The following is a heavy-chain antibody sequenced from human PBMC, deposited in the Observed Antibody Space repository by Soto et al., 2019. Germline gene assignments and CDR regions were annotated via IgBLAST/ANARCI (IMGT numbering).Heavy chain of an antibody. V-gene: IGHV1-69*02. CDR2: IIPMVGMS. CDR1: GDTFNFYT. Sequence: QVQLVQSGAEVKKPGSSVKVSCKASGDTFNFYTFSWVRQAPGQGLEWMGRIIPMVGMSNYAQKFQGRVTFMSDRXTNTTYMQLSSLRSEDTALYYCATSYGSGSRPFDYWGQGTPVTVSS. CDR3: ATSYGSGSRPFDY. J-gene: IGHJ4*02. D-gene: IGHD3-10*01.